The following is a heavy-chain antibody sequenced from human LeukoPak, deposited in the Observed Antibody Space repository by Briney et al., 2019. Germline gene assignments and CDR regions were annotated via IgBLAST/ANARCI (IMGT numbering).Heavy chain of an antibody. Sequence: GGSLRLSCAASGFTFSSYGMHWVRQAPGKGLEWVAVISYDGSNKYYADSVKGRFTISRDNSKNTLYLQMNSLRAEDTAGYYCAKSMAIYYYYYYGMDVWGQGTTVTVS. D-gene: IGHD6-6*01. J-gene: IGHJ6*02. CDR2: ISYDGSNK. V-gene: IGHV3-30*18. CDR1: GFTFSSYG. CDR3: AKSMAIYYYYYYGMDV.